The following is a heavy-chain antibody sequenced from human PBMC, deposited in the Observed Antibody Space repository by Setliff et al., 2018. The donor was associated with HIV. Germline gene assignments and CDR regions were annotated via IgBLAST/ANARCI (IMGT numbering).Heavy chain of an antibody. Sequence: SETLSLTCTVSGGSISSYYWSWIRQPPGKGLEWIGYIYYSGSTNYNPSLKSRVTISVDTSKNQFSLKPSSVTAADTAVYYCARAGGSGAFDIWGQGTMVTVSS. CDR3: ARAGGSGAFDI. D-gene: IGHD3-16*01. CDR1: GGSISSYY. V-gene: IGHV4-59*01. J-gene: IGHJ3*02. CDR2: IYYSGST.